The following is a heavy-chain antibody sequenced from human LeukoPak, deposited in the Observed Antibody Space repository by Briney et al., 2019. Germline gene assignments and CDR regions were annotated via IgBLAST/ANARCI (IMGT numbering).Heavy chain of an antibody. CDR3: ARSEAGAVYYDSSGYPDAFDI. V-gene: IGHV4-31*03. Sequence: PSQTLSLTCTVSGGSISSGGYYWSWIRQHPGKGQEWIGYIYYSGSTYYNPSLKSRVTISVDTSKNQFSLKLSSVTAADTAVYYCARSEAGAVYYDSSGYPDAFDIWGQGTMVTVSS. CDR2: IYYSGST. CDR1: GGSISSGGYY. D-gene: IGHD3-22*01. J-gene: IGHJ3*02.